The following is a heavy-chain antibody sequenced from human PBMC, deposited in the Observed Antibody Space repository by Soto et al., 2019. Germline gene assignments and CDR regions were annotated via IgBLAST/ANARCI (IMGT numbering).Heavy chain of an antibody. V-gene: IGHV3-7*01. D-gene: IGHD7-27*01. CDR2: INPDGSEK. Sequence: EVLLVESGSALVQPGGSLRLSCAASGFSFSNVWMTWVRQAPGKGLECLACINPDGSEKYYVGSVKGRFTVSRDNARNSLDLQLSSLRADDKAVYYCTRDLNWAAHWGRGPLVTVSS. J-gene: IGHJ4*02. CDR1: GFSFSNVW. CDR3: TRDLNWAAH.